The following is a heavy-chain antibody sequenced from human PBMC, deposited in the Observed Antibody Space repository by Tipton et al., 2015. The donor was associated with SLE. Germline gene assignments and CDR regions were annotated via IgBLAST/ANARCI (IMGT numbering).Heavy chain of an antibody. V-gene: IGHV1-18*01. CDR2: ISAYNGNT. Sequence: QLVQSGAEVKKPGASVKVSCKASGYTFTSYGISWVRQAPGQGLEWMGWISAYNGNTNYAQKLQGRVTMTTDTSTSTAYMELRSLRSDDTAVYYCARDRALTIFGVEYYYYMDVWGKGTTVTVSS. D-gene: IGHD3-3*01. J-gene: IGHJ6*03. CDR1: GYTFTSYG. CDR3: ARDRALTIFGVEYYYYMDV.